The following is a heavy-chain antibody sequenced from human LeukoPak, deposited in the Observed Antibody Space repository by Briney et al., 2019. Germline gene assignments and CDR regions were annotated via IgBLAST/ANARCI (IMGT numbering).Heavy chain of an antibody. J-gene: IGHJ6*03. CDR2: AYYRSKWYN. Sequence: SQTLSLTCAISGDTVSSKSAAWYWIRQSPSRGLEWLGRAYYRSKWYNDYALSVKSRITINPDTSKNQFSLQLNSLTPEDTAVYYCARRSSSSPYYYYYYMDVWGKGTTVTVSS. D-gene: IGHD6-6*01. V-gene: IGHV6-1*01. CDR3: ARRSSSSPYYYYYYMDV. CDR1: GDTVSSKSAA.